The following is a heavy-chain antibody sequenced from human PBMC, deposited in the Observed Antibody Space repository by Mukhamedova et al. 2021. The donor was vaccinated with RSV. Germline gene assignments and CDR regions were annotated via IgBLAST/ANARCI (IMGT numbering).Heavy chain of an antibody. V-gene: IGHV1-69-2*01. J-gene: IGHJ4*02. CDR2: VDPEDGET. Sequence: GKGLEWMGLVDPEDGETIYAEKFQGRVTITADTSTDTAYMELNSLRSEDTAVYYCARGGELASNYVGSHIDYWGQGTLVTVSS. D-gene: IGHD4-11*01. CDR3: ARGGELASNYVGSHIDY.